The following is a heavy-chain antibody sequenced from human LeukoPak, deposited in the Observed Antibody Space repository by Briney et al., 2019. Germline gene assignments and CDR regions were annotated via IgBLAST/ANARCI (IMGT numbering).Heavy chain of an antibody. Sequence: PGGSLRLSCAASGFTVSGNYMSWIRQPPGKGLEWIGSIHSSGNTYYDPSLKSRVTISVDTSKNEFSLNLSSVTAADTAVYYCARQIAVAGEWAFDIWGQGTMVTVSS. CDR3: ARQIAVAGEWAFDI. CDR2: IHSSGNT. D-gene: IGHD6-19*01. J-gene: IGHJ3*02. V-gene: IGHV4-39*01. CDR1: GFTVSGNY.